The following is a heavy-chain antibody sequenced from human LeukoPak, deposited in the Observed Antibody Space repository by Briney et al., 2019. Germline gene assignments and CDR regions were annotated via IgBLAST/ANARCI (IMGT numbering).Heavy chain of an antibody. D-gene: IGHD3-3*01. V-gene: IGHV4-34*01. Sequence: SETLCLTCAVYGGSFSGYYRSWIRQPPGKGLEWVGEINHSGSTNYNPTPKSRVTISVATTTKQFSLKLSSVTAADTAVCYCAREGKITIFGVVPRPPDYWGQGTLVTVSS. J-gene: IGHJ4*02. CDR3: AREGKITIFGVVPRPPDY. CDR1: GGSFSGYY. CDR2: INHSGST.